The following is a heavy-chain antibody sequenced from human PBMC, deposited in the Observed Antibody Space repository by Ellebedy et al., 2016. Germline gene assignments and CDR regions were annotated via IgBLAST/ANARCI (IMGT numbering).Heavy chain of an antibody. CDR2: ISGSGGST. J-gene: IGHJ4*02. CDR1: GFTFSSYS. V-gene: IGHV3-48*04. D-gene: IGHD4-23*01. CDR3: TKGAGYGGGD. Sequence: GESLKISXAASGFTFSSYSMNWVRQAPGKGLEWVSDISGSGGSTYYADSVKGRFTISRDNAKNSLYLHMNSLRAEDTAVYYCTKGAGYGGGDWGQGTLVTVSS.